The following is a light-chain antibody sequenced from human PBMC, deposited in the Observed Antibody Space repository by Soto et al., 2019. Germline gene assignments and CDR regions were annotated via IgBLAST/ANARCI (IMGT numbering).Light chain of an antibody. CDR1: QSVLYSSNNKNY. CDR3: HQYYGSPPRT. V-gene: IGKV4-1*01. J-gene: IGKJ1*01. Sequence: IVMTQSPDSLAVSLGERATINCKSSQSVLYSSNNKNYLAWYQQKPGQSPKLLISWGFIRESGVPDRFSGSGSGTDLTLTISSLQAEDVAVYYCHQYYGSPPRTFGHRTKVEIK. CDR2: WGF.